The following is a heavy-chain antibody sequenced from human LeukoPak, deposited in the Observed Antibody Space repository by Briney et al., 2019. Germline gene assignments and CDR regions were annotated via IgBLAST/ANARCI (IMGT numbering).Heavy chain of an antibody. CDR1: VFTFSIYA. V-gene: IGHV3-64D*06. CDR2: ISTSGGST. Sequence: VGSLRLSCAPSVFTFSIYAMLWVRQAPGKGVEYVSAISTSGGSTYYADSVKGRFTISRDNSKNTLYLQMNSLRAEDTAVYYCARLAAGVAFWGQGTLVTVSS. J-gene: IGHJ4*02. CDR3: ARLAAGVAF. D-gene: IGHD1-14*01.